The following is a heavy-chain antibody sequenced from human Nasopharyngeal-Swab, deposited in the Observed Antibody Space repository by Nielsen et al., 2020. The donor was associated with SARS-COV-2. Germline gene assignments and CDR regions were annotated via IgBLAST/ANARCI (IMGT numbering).Heavy chain of an antibody. CDR3: ATSVYSSGWIF. J-gene: IGHJ4*02. D-gene: IGHD6-19*01. CDR1: GFIFSTYT. V-gene: IGHV3-21*01. CDR2: IRSSTSYI. Sequence: GESLKISCAASGFIFSTYTMNWVRQAPGKGLEWLSSIRSSTSYIYYADSVKGRFTISRDNAKNSLYLQMNSLRTEDTAVYYCATSVYSSGWIFWGQGTLVTVSS.